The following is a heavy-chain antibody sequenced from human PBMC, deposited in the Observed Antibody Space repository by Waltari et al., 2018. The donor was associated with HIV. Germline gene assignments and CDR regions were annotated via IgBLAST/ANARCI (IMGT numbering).Heavy chain of an antibody. CDR2: FDPEDDET. V-gene: IGHV1-24*01. D-gene: IGHD3-10*01. CDR1: GHTLSEFS. CDR3: ATDFSGMVRAYSYYSLDV. J-gene: IGHJ6*02. Sequence: QVQLVQSGDEVKKPGASVKVSCKVSGHTLSEFSMHWVRQVPGKGLEWMGNFDPEDDETIYAQKFQGRVTMTEDTSSDTAYMELSSLTSGDTAVYYCATDFSGMVRAYSYYSLDVWGQGTTVTVSS.